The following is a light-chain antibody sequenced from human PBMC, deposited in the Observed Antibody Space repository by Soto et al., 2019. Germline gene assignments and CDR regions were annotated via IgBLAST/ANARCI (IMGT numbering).Light chain of an antibody. CDR2: EDS. CDR1: AFPKKF. CDR3: YSTDSRGDHRGV. J-gene: IGLJ1*01. V-gene: IGLV3-10*01. Sequence: SYELTQPPSVSVSPGQTARITCSGDAFPKKFAYWYQQKSGQAPVLVIYEDSKRPSGIPERFSGSISGTMATLTISGAQVEDEADYYCYSTDSRGDHRGVFGTGTKVTVL.